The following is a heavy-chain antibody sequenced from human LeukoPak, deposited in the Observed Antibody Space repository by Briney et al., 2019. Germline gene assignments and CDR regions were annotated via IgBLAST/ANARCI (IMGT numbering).Heavy chain of an antibody. CDR2: IYSDGST. J-gene: IGHJ5*02. D-gene: IGHD2-2*02. CDR3: ARDHVGSAAIYNWFDP. CDR1: GFTVSSSY. Sequence: GGSLRLSCAASGFTVSSSYMNWVRQAPGKGLEWVSIIYSDGSTYYADSVKGRFTISRDNSKNTLYLQMNSLRVEDTAVYYCARDHVGSAAIYNWFDPRGQGTLVTVSS. V-gene: IGHV3-53*01.